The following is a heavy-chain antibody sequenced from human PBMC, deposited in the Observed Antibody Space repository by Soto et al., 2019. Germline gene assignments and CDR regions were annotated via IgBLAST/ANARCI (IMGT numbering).Heavy chain of an antibody. Sequence: GGSLRLSCAASGFTFSSYGMHWVRQAPGKGLEWVAVISCDGTNKYYADSVKGRFTISRDNSKNTLYLKMNSLRAEETAVYYCAKGRAEYFDYWGQGTLVTVFS. V-gene: IGHV3-30*18. CDR1: GFTFSSYG. CDR3: AKGRAEYFDY. CDR2: ISCDGTNK. J-gene: IGHJ4*02.